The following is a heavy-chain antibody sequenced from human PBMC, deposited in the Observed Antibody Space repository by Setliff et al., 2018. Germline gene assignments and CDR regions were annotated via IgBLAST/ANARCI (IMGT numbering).Heavy chain of an antibody. CDR1: YYSISSGYY. CDR2: VYYTGNT. Sequence: SETLSLTCAVSYYSISSGYYWGWIRQPPGKGLEWVGCVYYTGNTNYNPSLKSRLTISVDPSKNQVSLQLKSATTADTAVYYCARDRTAYNYGMDIWGQGTTVTVSS. D-gene: IGHD5-18*01. V-gene: IGHV4-38-2*02. J-gene: IGHJ6*02. CDR3: ARDRTAYNYGMDI.